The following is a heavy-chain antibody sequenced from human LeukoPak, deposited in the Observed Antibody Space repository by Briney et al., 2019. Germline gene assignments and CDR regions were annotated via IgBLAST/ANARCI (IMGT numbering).Heavy chain of an antibody. CDR2: INPNSGGT. D-gene: IGHD3-10*01. CDR3: AREVFTMVRGVIITSGVPDY. Sequence: ASVKVSCKASGYTFTGYYMHWVRQAPGQGLEWMGWINPNSGGTNYAQEFQGRVTMTRDTSISTAYMELSRLRSDDTAVYYCAREVFTMVRGVIITSGVPDYWGQGTLVTVSS. V-gene: IGHV1-2*02. J-gene: IGHJ4*02. CDR1: GYTFTGYY.